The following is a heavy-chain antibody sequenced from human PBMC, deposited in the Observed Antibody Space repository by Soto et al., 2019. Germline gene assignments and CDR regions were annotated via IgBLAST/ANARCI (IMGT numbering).Heavy chain of an antibody. CDR3: ARDSTITIMRGYFDY. J-gene: IGHJ4*02. Sequence: QVQLVESGGGVVQPGRSLRLSCAASGFTFNNYAMHWVRQAAGKGLEWVAVISYDGSNKHYADSVKGRFTISRDNSKNTLYLQNNSMRAEDTAVYYCARDSTITIMRGYFDYWGQGTLVTVSS. D-gene: IGHD3-10*01. V-gene: IGHV3-30*14. CDR1: GFTFNNYA. CDR2: ISYDGSNK.